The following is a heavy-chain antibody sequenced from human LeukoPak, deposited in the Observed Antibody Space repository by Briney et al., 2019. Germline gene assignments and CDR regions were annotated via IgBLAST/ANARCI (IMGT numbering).Heavy chain of an antibody. D-gene: IGHD6-19*01. CDR3: ARLSTATRHWLAASDI. CDR2: INPDAGDT. V-gene: IGHV1-2*06. Sequence: GASVKVSCKASGYSFTDYFLYWVRQAPGQGLEWMGRINPDAGDTSYAQTFQGRITMTRDTSISTAYMELSSLKSDDTAVYYCARLSTATRHWLAASDIWGQGTVVTVSS. CDR1: GYSFTDYF. J-gene: IGHJ3*02.